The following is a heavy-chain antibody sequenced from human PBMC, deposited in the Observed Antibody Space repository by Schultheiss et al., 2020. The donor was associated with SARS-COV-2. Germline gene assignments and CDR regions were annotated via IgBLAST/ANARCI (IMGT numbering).Heavy chain of an antibody. Sequence: GSLRLSCTVSGGSISSYYWSWIRQPPGKGLEWIGEINHSGSTNYNPSLKSRVTISVDTSKNQFSLKLSSVTAADTAVYYCARRDSSGSRPDFDYWGQGTLVTVSS. CDR2: INHSGST. CDR3: ARRDSSGSRPDFDY. V-gene: IGHV4-34*01. CDR1: GGSISSYY. J-gene: IGHJ4*02. D-gene: IGHD6-19*01.